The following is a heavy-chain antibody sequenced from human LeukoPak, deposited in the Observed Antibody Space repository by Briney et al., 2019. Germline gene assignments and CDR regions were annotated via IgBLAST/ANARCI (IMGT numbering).Heavy chain of an antibody. Sequence: GGSLRLSCAASGFTVSSNYMSWVRQAPGKGLEWVSVIYSGGSTYYADSVKGRFTISRDNSKNTLYLQMNSLRAEDTAVYYCARDGSAYIAAAGKDAFDIWGQGTMVTVSS. V-gene: IGHV3-66*01. CDR2: IYSGGST. J-gene: IGHJ3*02. CDR1: GFTVSSNY. CDR3: ARDGSAYIAAAGKDAFDI. D-gene: IGHD6-13*01.